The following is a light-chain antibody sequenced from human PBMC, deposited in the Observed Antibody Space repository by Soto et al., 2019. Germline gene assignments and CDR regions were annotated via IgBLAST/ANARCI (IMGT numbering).Light chain of an antibody. CDR1: QSVSSSY. V-gene: IGKV3-20*01. CDR2: GAS. J-gene: IGKJ5*01. Sequence: EIVLTQSPGTLSLSPGERATLSCRASQSVSSSYLAWYQQKPGQAPRLLIYGASSRATGSPDRFSGSGSGTDFTLTISRLEPEDSAVYYCQHYCSSSLFSQGTLMEIK. CDR3: QHYCSSSL.